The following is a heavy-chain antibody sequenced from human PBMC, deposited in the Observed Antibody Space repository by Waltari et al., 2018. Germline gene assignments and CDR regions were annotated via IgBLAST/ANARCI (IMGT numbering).Heavy chain of an antibody. CDR2: ISYSGTT. CDR1: GSSLRDESSY. Sequence: QLRLQESGPGLVKPSETLSVTCILSGSSLRDESSYWGWLRQSPEKGLEWIGHISYSGTTFYNPSLMSRVTLSVDTLKNQFSLEMTSLTAADTAVYYCARGGVNYNNWFDPWGQGTPVTVSS. CDR3: ARGGVNYNNWFDP. D-gene: IGHD3-9*01. J-gene: IGHJ5*02. V-gene: IGHV4-39*01.